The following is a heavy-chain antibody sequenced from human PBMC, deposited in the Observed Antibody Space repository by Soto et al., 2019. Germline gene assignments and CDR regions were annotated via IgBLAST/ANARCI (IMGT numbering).Heavy chain of an antibody. D-gene: IGHD4-4*01. J-gene: IGHJ6*02. V-gene: IGHV3-74*01. CDR3: AREEGVTIHQYYYYYYGMDG. CDR2: INSDGSST. Sequence: PGGSLRLSCAASGFTFSSYWMHWVRQAPGKGLVWVSRINSDGSSTSYADSVKGRFTISRDNAKNTLYLQMNSLRAEDTAVYYCAREEGVTIHQYYYYYYGMDGWGQGTTVTVAS. CDR1: GFTFSSYW.